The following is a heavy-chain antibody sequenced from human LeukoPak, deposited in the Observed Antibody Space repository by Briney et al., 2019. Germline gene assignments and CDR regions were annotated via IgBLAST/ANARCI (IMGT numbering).Heavy chain of an antibody. CDR3: ARQVGYGFWSGYRWFDP. CDR1: GGSISSSSYY. V-gene: IGHV4-39*01. D-gene: IGHD3-3*01. Sequence: SETLSLTCTVSGGSISSSSYYWGWIRQPPGKGLEWIGSIYYSGNTYYNPSLNSRVTISVDTSKNQFSLKLSSVTAADTAVYYCARQVGYGFWSGYRWFDPWGQGTLVTVSS. CDR2: IYYSGNT. J-gene: IGHJ5*02.